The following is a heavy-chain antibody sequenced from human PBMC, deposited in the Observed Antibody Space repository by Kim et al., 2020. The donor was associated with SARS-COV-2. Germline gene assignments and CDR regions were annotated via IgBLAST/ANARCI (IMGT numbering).Heavy chain of an antibody. Sequence: GGSLRLSCAASGFTFSSYAMRWVRQAPGKGLEWVSAISGSGGSTNYADSVKGRFTISRDNSKNTLYLQMNSLRAEDTAVYYCAKKAISGYSYGYLPDYFDYPGQGDLGTVSS. V-gene: IGHV3-23*01. CDR2: ISGSGGST. CDR3: AKKAISGYSYGYLPDYFDY. D-gene: IGHD5-18*01. J-gene: IGHJ4*02. CDR1: GFTFSSYA.